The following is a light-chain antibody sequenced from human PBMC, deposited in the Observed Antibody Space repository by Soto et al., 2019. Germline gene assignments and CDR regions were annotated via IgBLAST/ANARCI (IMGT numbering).Light chain of an antibody. CDR1: NSNLGIND. J-gene: IGLJ2*01. V-gene: IGLV1-51*01. Sequence: QSVLTQPPSVSAAPGQDVTISCSGSNSNLGINDVPWYQQLPGTAPKLLIYDNNKRPSGIPDRFSGSKSGTSATLRITALQPGDEADYYCGAWDTSLSGGLFGGGTKLTVL. CDR3: GAWDTSLSGGL. CDR2: DNN.